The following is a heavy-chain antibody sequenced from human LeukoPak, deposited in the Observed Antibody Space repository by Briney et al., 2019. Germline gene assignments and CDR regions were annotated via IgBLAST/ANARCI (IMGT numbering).Heavy chain of an antibody. V-gene: IGHV3-30*04. CDR1: GFTFSSYA. D-gene: IGHD2-15*01. J-gene: IGHJ3*02. Sequence: GGSLRLSCAASGFTFSSYAMHWVRQAPGKGLEWVAVISYDGSNKYYADSVKGRFTISRDNSKNTLYLQMNSLRAEDTAVYYCARAGYCSGGSCYYAFDIWGQGTMVTVSS. CDR2: ISYDGSNK. CDR3: ARAGYCSGGSCYYAFDI.